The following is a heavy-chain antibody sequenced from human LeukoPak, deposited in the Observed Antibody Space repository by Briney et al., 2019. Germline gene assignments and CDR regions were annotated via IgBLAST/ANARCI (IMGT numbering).Heavy chain of an antibody. V-gene: IGHV3-33*01. CDR3: ARDTDRGIGYFDY. J-gene: IGHJ4*02. CDR1: GFTFSSYG. D-gene: IGHD3-10*01. Sequence: PGRSLRLSCAASGFTFSSYGMHWVRQAPGKGLGWVAVIWYDGSNKYYADSVKGRFTISRDNSKNTLYLQMNSLRAEDTAVYYCARDTDRGIGYFDYWGQGTLVTVSS. CDR2: IWYDGSNK.